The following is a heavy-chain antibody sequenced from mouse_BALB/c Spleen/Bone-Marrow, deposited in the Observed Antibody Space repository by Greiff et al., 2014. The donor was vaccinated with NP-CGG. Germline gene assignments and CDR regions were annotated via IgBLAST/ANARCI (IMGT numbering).Heavy chain of an antibody. Sequence: EVQLQESGAELVKPGASVKLSCTASGFNIKDTYMHWVKQRPGQGLEWIGRIDPANGNTKYDPKFQGKATITADTSSNTAYLQLSSLTSEDTAVYYCAGYDYYQAWFAYWGQGTLVTVSA. J-gene: IGHJ3*01. CDR3: AGYDYYQAWFAY. V-gene: IGHV14-3*02. CDR1: GFNIKDTY. D-gene: IGHD2-4*01. CDR2: IDPANGNT.